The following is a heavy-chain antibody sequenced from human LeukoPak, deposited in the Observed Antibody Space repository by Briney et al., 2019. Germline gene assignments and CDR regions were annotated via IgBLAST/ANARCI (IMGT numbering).Heavy chain of an antibody. D-gene: IGHD3-10*01. CDR2: IKEDGSAK. Sequence: GGSLRLSCAASGFTFSSYWMSWVRQAPGKGLEWVANIKEDGSAKYSVDSVKGRFTISRDNSKNTVYLQMNSLRAEDTAVYYCAKEPSKPSVETYDGYGFFQNWGQGTLVTVSS. CDR1: GFTFSSYW. CDR3: AKEPSKPSVETYDGYGFFQN. J-gene: IGHJ1*01. V-gene: IGHV3-7*05.